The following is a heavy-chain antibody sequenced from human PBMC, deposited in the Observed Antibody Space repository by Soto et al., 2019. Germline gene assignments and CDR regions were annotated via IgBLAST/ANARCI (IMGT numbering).Heavy chain of an antibody. D-gene: IGHD2-2*01. CDR3: VRAGHAFDVHYYGMDL. J-gene: IGHJ6*02. CDR2: ISSSGTYI. Sequence: GGSLRLSCEASGFTFNDYSMDWVRQAPEKGLEWVSSISSSGTYIYYADSVKGRFAISRDNANNVMYLQMDTLRAEDTAVYYCVRAGHAFDVHYYGMDLWGQGTTVTVPS. CDR1: GFTFNDYS. V-gene: IGHV3-21*01.